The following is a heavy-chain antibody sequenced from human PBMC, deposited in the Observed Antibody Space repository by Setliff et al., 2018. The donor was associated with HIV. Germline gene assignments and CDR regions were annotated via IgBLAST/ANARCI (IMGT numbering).Heavy chain of an antibody. D-gene: IGHD6-6*01. Sequence: SETLSLTCTVSGGSISSSSYYWGWIRQPPGKGLEWIGSIYYSGSTYYNPSLKSRVTISVDTSKNQFSLNLTSVTAADTAVYYCARARSLITVRRSFDYWGQGSLVTVSS. CDR2: IYYSGST. CDR1: GGSISSSSYY. J-gene: IGHJ4*02. V-gene: IGHV4-39*01. CDR3: ARARSLITVRRSFDY.